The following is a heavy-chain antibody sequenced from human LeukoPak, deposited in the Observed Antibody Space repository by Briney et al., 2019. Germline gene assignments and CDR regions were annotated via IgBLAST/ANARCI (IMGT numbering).Heavy chain of an antibody. Sequence: PSETLSLTCSVSGGSISSSSYYWGWIRQPPGKGLEWIGTIYYSGSTYYNPSLKSRVTISVDTSKNQFSLKLSSVTAADTAVYYCARSYYAGYRVYYFDYRGQGTLVTVSS. D-gene: IGHD6-13*01. V-gene: IGHV4-39*01. CDR2: IYYSGST. CDR3: ARSYYAGYRVYYFDY. CDR1: GGSISSSSYY. J-gene: IGHJ4*02.